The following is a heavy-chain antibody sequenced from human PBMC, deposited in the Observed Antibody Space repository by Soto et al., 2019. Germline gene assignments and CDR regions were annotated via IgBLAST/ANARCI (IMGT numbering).Heavy chain of an antibody. CDR1: GFSLSTYGEG. V-gene: IGHV2-5*02. J-gene: IGHJ5*02. D-gene: IGHD3-9*01. Sequence: QITVKDSGPTLVPPTQTVTLTCTFSGFSLSTYGEGVGWLRQSPGTALEWLALIYWDNDKRYSPSLESRLTIIKDTSNNQFVLIRTNVDLVDTATYHCAHGVPWRPCDWSLGWFDAWGRGTLVTVSS. CDR2: IYWDNDK. CDR3: AHGVPWRPCDWSLGWFDA.